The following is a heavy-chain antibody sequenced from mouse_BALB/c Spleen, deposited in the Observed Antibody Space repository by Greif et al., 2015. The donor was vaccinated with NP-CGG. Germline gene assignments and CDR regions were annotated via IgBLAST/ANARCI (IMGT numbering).Heavy chain of an antibody. J-gene: IGHJ1*01. Sequence: EVQLVESGGGLVQPGGSLRLSCATSGFTFTDYYMSWVRQPPGKALEWLGFIRNKANGYTTEYSASVKGRFTISRDNSQSILYLQMNTLRAEDSATYYCARDSTTVVDWYFDVWSAGTTVTVSS. CDR1: GFTFTDYY. CDR2: IRNKANGYTT. D-gene: IGHD1-1*01. CDR3: ARDSTTVVDWYFDV. V-gene: IGHV7-3*02.